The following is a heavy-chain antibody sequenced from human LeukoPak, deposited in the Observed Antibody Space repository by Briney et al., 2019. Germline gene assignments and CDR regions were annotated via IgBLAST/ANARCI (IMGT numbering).Heavy chain of an antibody. CDR1: GHTFTSYA. J-gene: IGHJ6*02. Sequence: ASVKVSCKASGHTFTSYAMHWVRQAPGQRLEWMGWINAGNGNTKYSQKFQGRVTITRDTSASTAYMELSSLRSEDTAVYYCARDHVGSSWPPYYYGMDVWGQGTTVTVSS. D-gene: IGHD6-13*01. V-gene: IGHV1-3*01. CDR3: ARDHVGSSWPPYYYGMDV. CDR2: INAGNGNT.